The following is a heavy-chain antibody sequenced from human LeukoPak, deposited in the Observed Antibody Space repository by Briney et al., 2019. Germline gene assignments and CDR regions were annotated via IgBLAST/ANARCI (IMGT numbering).Heavy chain of an antibody. V-gene: IGHV3-30*04. CDR2: ISYDGSNK. CDR3: ARAGIAAAGTRWSDP. J-gene: IGHJ5*02. D-gene: IGHD6-13*01. Sequence: GGSLRLSCAASGFTFSSYAMHWVRQAPGKGLEWVAVISYDGSNKYYADSVKGRFTISRDNSKNTLYLQMNSLRAEDTAVYYCARAGIAAAGTRWSDPWGQGTLVTVSS. CDR1: GFTFSSYA.